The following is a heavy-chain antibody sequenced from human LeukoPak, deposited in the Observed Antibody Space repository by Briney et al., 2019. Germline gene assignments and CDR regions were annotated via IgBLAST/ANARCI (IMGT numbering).Heavy chain of an antibody. CDR2: VYASGSI. CDR3: ARGCFPYYYYYMDV. Sequence: PSETLSLTCTVSGGSISSGSYYWSWIRQPAGKGLEWIGRVYASGSINYNPSLKSRVTISFDTSKNQFSLKLSSVTPADTAVYYCARGCFPYYYYYMDVWGKGTTVTVSS. CDR1: GGSISSGSYY. D-gene: IGHD2-8*01. V-gene: IGHV4-61*02. J-gene: IGHJ6*03.